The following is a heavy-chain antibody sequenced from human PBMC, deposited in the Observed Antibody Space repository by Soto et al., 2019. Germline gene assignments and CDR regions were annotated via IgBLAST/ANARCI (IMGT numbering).Heavy chain of an antibody. Sequence: ASVKVSCKASGGTFSSYAISWVRQAPGQGLEWMGGIIPIFGTANYAQKFQGRVTITADESTSTAYMELSSLRSEDTAVYYCATGHSSSWYASFDYWGQGTLVTVSS. V-gene: IGHV1-69*13. D-gene: IGHD6-13*01. CDR3: ATGHSSSWYASFDY. CDR2: IIPIFGTA. J-gene: IGHJ4*02. CDR1: GGTFSSYA.